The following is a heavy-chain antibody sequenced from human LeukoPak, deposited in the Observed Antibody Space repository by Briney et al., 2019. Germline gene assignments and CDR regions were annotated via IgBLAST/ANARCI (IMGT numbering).Heavy chain of an antibody. CDR1: GFTFSSYA. D-gene: IGHD3-10*01. V-gene: IGHV3-30*04. CDR3: ARDITMAYGMDV. J-gene: IGHJ6*02. Sequence: GGSLRLSCAASGFTFSSYAMHWVRQAPGKGLEWVAVISYDGSNKYYADSVKGRFTISRDNAKNSLYLQMNSLRAEDTAVYYCARDITMAYGMDVWGQGTTVTVSS. CDR2: ISYDGSNK.